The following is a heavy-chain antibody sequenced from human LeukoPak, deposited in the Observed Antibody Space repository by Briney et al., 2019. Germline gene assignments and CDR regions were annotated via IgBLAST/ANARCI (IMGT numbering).Heavy chain of an antibody. Sequence: PGRSLRLSCAASGFTFSSYGMHWVRHAPGKGLEWVAVIWYDGSNKYYADSVKGRFTISRDNSKNTLYLQMNSLRAEDTAVYYCARDSSSWYYFDYWGQGTLVTVSS. CDR3: ARDSSSWYYFDY. CDR2: IWYDGSNK. J-gene: IGHJ4*02. V-gene: IGHV3-33*01. D-gene: IGHD6-13*01. CDR1: GFTFSSYG.